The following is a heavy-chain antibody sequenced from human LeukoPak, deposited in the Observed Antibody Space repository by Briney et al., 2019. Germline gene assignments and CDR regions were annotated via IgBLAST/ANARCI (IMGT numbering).Heavy chain of an antibody. CDR1: GFTFDDYA. CDR3: AKDLTVTTYYYYYMDV. Sequence: SLRLSCAASGFTFDDYAMHWVRQAPGKGLEWVSTISWNSGSIGYADSVKGRFTISRDNSKNTLYLQMISLRTEDAAVYYCAKDLTVTTYYYYYMDVWGKGTTVTVSS. CDR2: ISWNSGSI. J-gene: IGHJ6*03. V-gene: IGHV3-9*01. D-gene: IGHD4-11*01.